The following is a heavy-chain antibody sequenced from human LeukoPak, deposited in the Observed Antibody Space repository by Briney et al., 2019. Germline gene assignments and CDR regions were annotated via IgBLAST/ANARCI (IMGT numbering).Heavy chain of an antibody. CDR2: INSDGSST. CDR3: ARDPGSGSYYNQFDY. J-gene: IGHJ4*02. V-gene: IGHV3-74*01. D-gene: IGHD3-10*01. CDR1: GFTFSSYW. Sequence: GGSLRLSCAASGFTFSSYWMHWVRQAPGKGLVWVSRINSDGSSTSYADSVKGRFTISRDNAKNSLYLQMNSLRAEDTAVYYCARDPGSGSYYNQFDYWGQGTLVTVSS.